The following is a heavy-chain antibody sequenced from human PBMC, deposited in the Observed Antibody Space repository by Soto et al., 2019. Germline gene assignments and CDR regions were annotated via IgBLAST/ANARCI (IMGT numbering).Heavy chain of an antibody. CDR2: ISAYNGNT. D-gene: IGHD3-16*01. CDR3: ARLARRRYFGGKRTGYTCFDP. V-gene: IGHV1-18*01. J-gene: IGHJ5*02. CDR1: GYTFTSYG. Sequence: GASVKVSCKASGYTFTSYGISGARQAPGQGLEWMGWISAYNGNTNYAQKLQGRVTMTTDTSTSTAYMELRSLRSDDTAVYYCARLARRRYFGGKRTGYTCFDPWGQGTLVTVSS.